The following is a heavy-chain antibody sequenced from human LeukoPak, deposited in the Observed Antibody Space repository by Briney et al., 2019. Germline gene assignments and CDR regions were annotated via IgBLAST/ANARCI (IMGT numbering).Heavy chain of an antibody. V-gene: IGHV3-21*01. D-gene: IGHD6-19*01. J-gene: IGHJ4*02. CDR1: GFTFSSYS. CDR2: ISSSSSYI. CDR3: ARAIAVAGSPDY. Sequence: GGSLRLSCAASGFTFSSYSMNWVRQAPGKGPEWVSSISSSSSYIYYADSVKGRFTISRDNAKNSLYLQMNSLRAEDTAVYYCARAIAVAGSPDYWGQGTLVTVSS.